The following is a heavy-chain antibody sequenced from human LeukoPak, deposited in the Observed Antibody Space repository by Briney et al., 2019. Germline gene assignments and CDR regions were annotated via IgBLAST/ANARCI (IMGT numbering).Heavy chain of an antibody. Sequence: GGSLRLSCAASGFTFSSYGMHWVRQAPGKGLEWVAVIWYDGSNKYYADSVKGRFTISRDNSKNTLYLQMNSLRAGDTAVYYCAKNYYGSGSDPHDAFDIWGQGTMVTVSS. CDR3: AKNYYGSGSDPHDAFDI. CDR2: IWYDGSNK. D-gene: IGHD3-10*01. J-gene: IGHJ3*02. V-gene: IGHV3-33*06. CDR1: GFTFSSYG.